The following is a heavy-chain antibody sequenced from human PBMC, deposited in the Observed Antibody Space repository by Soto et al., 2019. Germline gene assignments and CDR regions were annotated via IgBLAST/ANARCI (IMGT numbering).Heavy chain of an antibody. CDR1: GYSFTSYW. V-gene: IGHV5-10-1*01. D-gene: IGHD5-12*01. CDR3: QRQEVADFLIGMDV. CDR2: IDPSDSYT. J-gene: IGHJ6*02. Sequence: GESLKISCKGSGYSFTSYWISWVRQMPGKGLEWMGRIDPSDSYTNYSLSFQGHVTVSADKSISTAYLQWSSLKASDTAMYYCQRQEVADFLIGMDVWGQGTTVTVSS.